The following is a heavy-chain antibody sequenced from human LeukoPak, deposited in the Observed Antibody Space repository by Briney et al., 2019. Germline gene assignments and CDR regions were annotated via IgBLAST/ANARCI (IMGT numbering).Heavy chain of an antibody. V-gene: IGHV3-48*03. CDR1: GLNLNSYE. Sequence: PGGSLRLSCAASGLNLNSYETNWVRQAPGKGLEWVSYISSSGSTIYYADSVKGRFTISRDNAKNSLYLQMNSLRAEDTAVYYCARGPHSSGYYGHYFDYWGQGTLVTVSS. J-gene: IGHJ4*02. D-gene: IGHD3-22*01. CDR2: ISSSGSTI. CDR3: ARGPHSSGYYGHYFDY.